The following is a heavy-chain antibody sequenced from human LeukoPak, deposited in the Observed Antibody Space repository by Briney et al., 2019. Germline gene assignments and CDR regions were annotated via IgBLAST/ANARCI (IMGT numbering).Heavy chain of an antibody. D-gene: IGHD1-26*01. J-gene: IGHJ4*02. CDR2: IFTYTGNA. CDR3: AIVGATLDY. V-gene: IGHV1-18*01. CDR1: GYTFTSYG. Sequence: ASVKVSCKASGYTFTSYGISWVRQAPGQGLEWMGWIFTYTGNADYAQNFQGRVTMTTDTSTSTAYMELRSLRSDDTAVYYCAIVGATLDYWGQGTLVTVSS.